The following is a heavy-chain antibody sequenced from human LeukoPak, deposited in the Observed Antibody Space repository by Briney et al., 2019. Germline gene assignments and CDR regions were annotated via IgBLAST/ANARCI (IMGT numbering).Heavy chain of an antibody. CDR3: ARANCSSTSRPHQYYYYYGMDV. V-gene: IGHV4-59*01. Sequence: SETLSLTCTVSGGSISSYYWSWIRQPPGKGLEWIGYIYYSGSTNYNPSLKSRVTISVDTSKNQFSLKLSSVTAADTAVYYCARANCSSTSRPHQYYYYYGMDVWGQGTTVTVSS. J-gene: IGHJ6*02. CDR2: IYYSGST. CDR1: GGSISSYY. D-gene: IGHD2-2*01.